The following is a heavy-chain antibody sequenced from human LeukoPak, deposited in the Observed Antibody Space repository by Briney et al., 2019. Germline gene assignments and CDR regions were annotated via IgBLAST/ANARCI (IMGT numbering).Heavy chain of an antibody. CDR1: GGSISCSSYH. Sequence: PSETLSLTCTVSGGSISCSSYHWGWIRQPPGKGLEWIGTIYYSGSTYYNPSLKSRVSISVDTSKNQFSLKLSSVTAADTAVYYCARHSGYTYGPVDYWGQGTLVSVSS. CDR3: ARHSGYTYGPVDY. J-gene: IGHJ4*02. D-gene: IGHD5-18*01. V-gene: IGHV4-39*01. CDR2: IYYSGST.